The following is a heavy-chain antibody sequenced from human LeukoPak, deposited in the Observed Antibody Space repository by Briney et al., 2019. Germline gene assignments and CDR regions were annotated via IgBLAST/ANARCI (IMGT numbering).Heavy chain of an antibody. CDR3: ARLPVDSSSWYSFDY. CDR1: GGSFSGYY. CDR2: INHSGST. J-gene: IGHJ4*02. Sequence: SSETLSLTCAVYGGSFSGYYWSWLRQPPGKALEWIGEINHSGSTNYNPSLKSRVTISVDTSKNQFSLKLSSVTAADTAVYYCARLPVDSSSWYSFDYWGQGTLVTVSS. V-gene: IGHV4-34*01. D-gene: IGHD6-13*01.